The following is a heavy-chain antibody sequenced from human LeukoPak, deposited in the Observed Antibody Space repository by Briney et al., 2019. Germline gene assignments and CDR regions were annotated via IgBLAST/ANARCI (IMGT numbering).Heavy chain of an antibody. CDR2: INSDGSST. CDR3: VRLSWELGDGGVT. Sequence: PGGSLRLSRAASGFTFSSYWMHWVRQAPGKGLVWISRINSDGSSTTYADSVKGRFTISRDNAKNTLSLQMNSLRAEDTAVYYCVRLSWELGDGGVTWGQGTLVTVSS. D-gene: IGHD1-26*01. J-gene: IGHJ5*02. CDR1: GFTFSSYW. V-gene: IGHV3-74*01.